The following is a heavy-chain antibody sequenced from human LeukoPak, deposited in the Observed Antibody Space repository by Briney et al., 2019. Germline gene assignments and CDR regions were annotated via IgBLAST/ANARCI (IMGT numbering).Heavy chain of an antibody. V-gene: IGHV3-7*03. Sequence: GGSLRLSCVASGFPFSSYWMTWVRQAPGKGLEWVANIKQDGSKKSYVDSVKGRFTISRDNAKNSLYLQMNSLRAEDTAVYYCAREGGSSGWYGVFDFWGQGTLVTVSS. CDR3: AREGGSSGWYGVFDF. D-gene: IGHD6-19*01. CDR2: IKQDGSKK. J-gene: IGHJ4*02. CDR1: GFPFSSYW.